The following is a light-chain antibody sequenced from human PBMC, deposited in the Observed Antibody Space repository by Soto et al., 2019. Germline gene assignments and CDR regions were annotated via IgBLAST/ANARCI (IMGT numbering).Light chain of an antibody. Sequence: EIVMTQSPATLSVSPGERATLSCRASQSVSSNLAWYQQKPGQAPRLLIYGASTRATGVPARFSGSGSGTEFTLTISSLQSEDFVVYYCQQYNKWLTFGPGTKVDIK. CDR2: GAS. J-gene: IGKJ3*01. CDR3: QQYNKWLT. CDR1: QSVSSN. V-gene: IGKV3-15*01.